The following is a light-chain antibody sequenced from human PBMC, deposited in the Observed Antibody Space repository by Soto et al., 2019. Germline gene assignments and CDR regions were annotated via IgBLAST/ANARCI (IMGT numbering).Light chain of an antibody. CDR2: DAS. J-gene: IGKJ1*01. CDR1: QSISDT. CDR3: QQYNNWPWT. V-gene: IGKV3-15*01. Sequence: EIVMTQSPATLSVSPGARATLSCRASQSISDTLAWYQQKPGQAPRLLIYDASTRAPGFPARFSGSGSGTDFTLTISSLQSEDFAVYYCQQYNNWPWTFGQGTKVEIK.